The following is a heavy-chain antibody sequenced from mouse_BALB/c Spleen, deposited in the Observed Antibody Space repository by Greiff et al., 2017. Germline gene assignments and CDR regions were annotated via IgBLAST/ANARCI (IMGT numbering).Heavy chain of an antibody. CDR3: ARDGNYGSAMDY. D-gene: IGHD2-1*01. CDR2: ISSGSSTI. V-gene: IGHV5-17*02. J-gene: IGHJ4*01. CDR1: GFTFSSFG. Sequence: EVKVVESGGGLVQPGGSRKLSCAASGFTFSSFGMHWVRQAPEQGLEWVAYISSGSSTIYYADTVKGRYTISRDNTTNTLFLQMTSLRSEDTAMYYCARDGNYGSAMDYWGQGTSVTVSS.